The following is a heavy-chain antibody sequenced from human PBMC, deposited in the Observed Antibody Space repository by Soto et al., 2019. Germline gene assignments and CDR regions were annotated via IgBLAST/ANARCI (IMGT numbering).Heavy chain of an antibody. CDR2: IYYSGST. Sequence: PSETLSLTCTVSGGTISSSSYYWGWIRQPPGKGLEWIGSIYYSGSTYYNPSLKSRVTISVDTSKNQFSLKLSSVTAADTAVYYCARHIPLDAFDIWGQGTMVTVSS. CDR3: ARHIPLDAFDI. V-gene: IGHV4-39*01. J-gene: IGHJ3*02. CDR1: GGTISSSSYY. D-gene: IGHD2-21*01.